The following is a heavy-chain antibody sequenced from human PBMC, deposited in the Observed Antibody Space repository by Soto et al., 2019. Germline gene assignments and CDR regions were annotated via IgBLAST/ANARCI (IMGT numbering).Heavy chain of an antibody. Sequence: GESLNISCKGSGYSFTSYWIGWVRQMPGKGLEWMGIIYPGDSDTRYSPSFQGQVTISADKSISTAYLQWSSLKASDTAMYYCARHGLGYGDPYYYSGMEVWGQGTTVTVSS. CDR3: ARHGLGYGDPYYYSGMEV. J-gene: IGHJ6*02. D-gene: IGHD4-17*01. CDR1: GYSFTSYW. V-gene: IGHV5-51*01. CDR2: IYPGDSDT.